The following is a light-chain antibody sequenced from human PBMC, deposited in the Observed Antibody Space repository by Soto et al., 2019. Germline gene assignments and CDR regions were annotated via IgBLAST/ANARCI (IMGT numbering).Light chain of an antibody. Sequence: EIVMTQSPAILSVSPGERATLSCRASQSVSSNLDWYQQKPGQAPRLLIYGASTRATGIPARFSGSGSGTEFTLTISSLQSEDFAVYYCQQYNNWPLTFGGGTKVEIK. CDR2: GAS. CDR1: QSVSSN. J-gene: IGKJ4*01. CDR3: QQYNNWPLT. V-gene: IGKV3-15*01.